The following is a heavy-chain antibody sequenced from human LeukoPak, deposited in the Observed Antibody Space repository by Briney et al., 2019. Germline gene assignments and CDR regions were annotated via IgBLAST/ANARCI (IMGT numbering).Heavy chain of an antibody. CDR1: GYTSTGYY. D-gene: IGHD6-19*01. J-gene: IGHJ4*02. Sequence: APVKVSCKASGYTSTGYYMHWVRQAPGQGLEWMGWINPNSGGTNYAQKFQGRVTMTRDTSISTAYMELSRLRSDDTAVYYCARDRTRTGYSSGWYHDYWGQGTLVTVSS. CDR3: ARDRTRTGYSSGWYHDY. CDR2: INPNSGGT. V-gene: IGHV1-2*02.